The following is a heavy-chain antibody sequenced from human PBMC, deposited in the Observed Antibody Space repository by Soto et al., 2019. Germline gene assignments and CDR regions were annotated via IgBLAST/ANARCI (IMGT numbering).Heavy chain of an antibody. CDR1: GGTFRSYA. V-gene: IGHV1-69*01. CDR2: IIPLFGTA. D-gene: IGHD3-22*01. CDR3: ATLYNDFYTSGYYSETDGFDI. Sequence: QVQLVQSGAEVRKPGSSVKVSCKASGGTFRSYAISWVRQARGQGLEWMGGIIPLFGTANYAQTFQGRVTITADESTSTAYMELSSLRSEDTAVYYCATLYNDFYTSGYYSETDGFDIWGQGTMVNVSS. J-gene: IGHJ3*02.